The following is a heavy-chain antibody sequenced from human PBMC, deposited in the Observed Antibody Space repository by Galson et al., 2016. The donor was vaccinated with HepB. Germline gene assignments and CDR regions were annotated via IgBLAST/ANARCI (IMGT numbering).Heavy chain of an antibody. CDR2: INPNSGDT. D-gene: IGHD3-16*02. Sequence: SVKVSCKASGYTFTDYYLHWVRQAPGQGLEWMGWINPNSGDTNSSRSFKDRVTMTREASISTAFLDLSNLRLDDKAVYYCARAHTLGQGFVIRNWFDTWGQGALVTVSS. CDR1: GYTFTDYY. CDR3: ARAHTLGQGFVIRNWFDT. V-gene: IGHV1-2*02. J-gene: IGHJ5*02.